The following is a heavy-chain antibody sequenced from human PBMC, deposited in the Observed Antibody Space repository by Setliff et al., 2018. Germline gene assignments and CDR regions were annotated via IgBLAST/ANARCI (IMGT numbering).Heavy chain of an antibody. CDR3: ARDGVFYAMDF. V-gene: IGHV3-48*03. CDR1: GLSYINDW. D-gene: IGHD3-10*01. CDR2: ISGDGITI. Sequence: GGSLRLSCTASGLSYINDWVSWVRQAPGKGLEWLSKISGDGITIFYADSVRGRFTISRDNAKNSLYLQMNSLRAEDSAVYYCARDGVFYAMDFWGQGTTVTVSS. J-gene: IGHJ6*02.